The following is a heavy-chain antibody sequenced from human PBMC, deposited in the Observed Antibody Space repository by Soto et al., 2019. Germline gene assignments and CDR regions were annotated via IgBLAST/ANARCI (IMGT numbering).Heavy chain of an antibody. V-gene: IGHV3-23*01. CDR2: ISGSGGST. CDR1: GFTFSSFA. D-gene: IGHD6-13*01. J-gene: IGHJ6*03. Sequence: EVQLLESGGGLVQPGGSLRLSCEASGFTFSSFAMSWVRQAPGKGLEWVSAISGSGGSTYYADSVKGQFIISRDNSKDTLYLQMNSLRAEDTAVYYCAKEYSSSWYHYYMDVWGKGTTVTVSS. CDR3: AKEYSSSWYHYYMDV.